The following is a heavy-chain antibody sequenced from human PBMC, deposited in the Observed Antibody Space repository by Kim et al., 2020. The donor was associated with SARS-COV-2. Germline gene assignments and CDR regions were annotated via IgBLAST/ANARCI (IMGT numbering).Heavy chain of an antibody. CDR3: ARAGRYYYDSSGYYVEGYYFDY. CDR2: IYYSGST. Sequence: SETLSLTCTVSGGSISSGGYYWSWIRQHPGKGLEWIGYIYYSGSTYYNPSLKSRVTISVDTSKNQFSLKLSSVTAADTAVYYCARAGRYYYDSSGYYVEGYYFDYWGQGTLVTVSS. J-gene: IGHJ4*02. D-gene: IGHD3-22*01. V-gene: IGHV4-31*03. CDR1: GGSISSGGYY.